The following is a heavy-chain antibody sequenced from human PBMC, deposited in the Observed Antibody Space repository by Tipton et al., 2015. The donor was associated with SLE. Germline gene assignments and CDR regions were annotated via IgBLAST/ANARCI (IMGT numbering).Heavy chain of an antibody. CDR2: IWYDGSKE. Sequence: SLRLSCEASGFTLHSYAMYWVRRAPGKGLEWVAIIWYDGSKEYYADSVRGRFTISRDTSKNMLYLQMSSLRAEDTAIYYCARDSSFMTSASGMDVWGQGP. D-gene: IGHD3-16*02. CDR3: ARDSSFMTSASGMDV. J-gene: IGHJ6*02. CDR1: GFTLHSYA. V-gene: IGHV3-33*07.